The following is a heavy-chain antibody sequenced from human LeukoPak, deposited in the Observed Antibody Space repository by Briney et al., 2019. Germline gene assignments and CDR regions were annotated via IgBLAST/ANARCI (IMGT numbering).Heavy chain of an antibody. V-gene: IGHV4-4*07. J-gene: IGHJ4*02. CDR2: IYTSGST. CDR3: AREDYYGSGGYYPLGY. D-gene: IGHD3-22*01. Sequence: SETLSLTCTVLNVSISSYYWSWDRRPAGKGLEWIGRIYTSGSTNYNPSLKSRVTMSVDTSKNQFSLNLTSMTAADTAVYFCAREDYYGSGGYYPLGYWGQGTLVTVSS. CDR1: NVSISSYY.